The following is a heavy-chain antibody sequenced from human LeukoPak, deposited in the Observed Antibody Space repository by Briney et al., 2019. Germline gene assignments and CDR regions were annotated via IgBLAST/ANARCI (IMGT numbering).Heavy chain of an antibody. J-gene: IGHJ6*02. CDR2: INPNSGGT. D-gene: IGHD2-2*01. V-gene: IGHV1-2*02. CDR1: GYTFTGYY. CDR3: ARSGFVVVPAAMGYYGMDV. Sequence: ASVKVSCKASGYTFTGYYMHWVRQAPGRGLEWMGCINPNSGGTNYAQKFQGRVTMTRDTSISTAYMELSRLRSDDTAVYYCARSGFVVVPAAMGYYGMDVWGQGTTVTVSS.